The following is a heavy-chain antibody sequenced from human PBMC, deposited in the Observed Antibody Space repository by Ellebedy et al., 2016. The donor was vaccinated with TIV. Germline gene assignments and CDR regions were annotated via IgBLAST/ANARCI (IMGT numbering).Heavy chain of an antibody. D-gene: IGHD3-10*01. CDR2: ISWNSGSI. CDR3: AKEAFGSGSYGYYGMDV. V-gene: IGHV3-9*01. J-gene: IGHJ6*02. Sequence: SLKISXAASGFTFDDYAMHWVRQAPGKGLEWVSGISWNSGSIGYADSVKGRFTLSRDNAKNSLYLQMNSLRAEDTALYYCAKEAFGSGSYGYYGMDVWGQGTTVTVSS. CDR1: GFTFDDYA.